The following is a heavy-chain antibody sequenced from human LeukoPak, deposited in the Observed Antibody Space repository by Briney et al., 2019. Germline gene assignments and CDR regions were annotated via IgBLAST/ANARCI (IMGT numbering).Heavy chain of an antibody. D-gene: IGHD3-22*01. Sequence: GGSLRLSCAASGFTFSSYWMHWVRQAPGKGLVWVSRIKSDGSTNYADSVKGRFTISRDNAKNTVSLQMNSQRAEDTGVYYCARAPSEIGGYYPEYFRHWGQGTLVTVSS. CDR2: IKSDGST. CDR1: GFTFSSYW. J-gene: IGHJ1*01. V-gene: IGHV3-74*01. CDR3: ARAPSEIGGYYPEYFRH.